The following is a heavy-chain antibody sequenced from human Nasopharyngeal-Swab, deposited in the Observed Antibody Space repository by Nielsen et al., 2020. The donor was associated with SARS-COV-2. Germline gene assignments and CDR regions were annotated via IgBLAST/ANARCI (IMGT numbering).Heavy chain of an antibody. J-gene: IGHJ4*02. D-gene: IGHD3-22*01. V-gene: IGHV2-5*02. CDR1: GFSLSTRGEG. CDR3: AHSYDSSGYTRY. CDR2: IYWDYEK. Sequence: SGPKLAKPTQNLTLTCTFSGFSLSTRGEGEGWISQPPGKALEWLAIIYWDYEKRYRPSLKSRLTITKDTSKNQVFLTMTNMYPVNTATYYCAHSYDSSGYTRYWGQGTLVTVSS.